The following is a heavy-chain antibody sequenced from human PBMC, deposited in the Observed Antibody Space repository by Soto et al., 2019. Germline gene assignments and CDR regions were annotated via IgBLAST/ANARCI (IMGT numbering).Heavy chain of an antibody. V-gene: IGHV3-23*01. CDR3: AKGNPSGDWLLYGYYYYGMDV. J-gene: IGHJ6*02. CDR2: ICVCGGST. Sequence: PGGSLRLSCAASGFTFSSYAMSWVRQAPGKGLEWVSAICVCGGSTFYAGFVKGRFNISRDNSKNTLYLQMNSLRAEDTAVYYCAKGNPSGDWLLYGYYYYGMDVWGQGTTVTVSS. CDR1: GFTFSSYA. D-gene: IGHD3-9*01.